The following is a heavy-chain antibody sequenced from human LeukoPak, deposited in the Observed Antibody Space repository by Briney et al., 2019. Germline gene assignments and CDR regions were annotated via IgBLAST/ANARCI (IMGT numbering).Heavy chain of an antibody. CDR2: IYPRDGST. Sequence: ASVTVSCTASGYSFTSNYIHWVRQAPGQGLEWMGMIYPRDGSTSYAQKFQGRVTVTRDTSTSTVHMELSRLRSDDTAVYYCARAERGYYYDSSGYGVLDYWGQGTLVTVSS. CDR3: ARAERGYYYDSSGYGVLDY. CDR1: GYSFTSNY. J-gene: IGHJ4*02. V-gene: IGHV1-46*01. D-gene: IGHD3-22*01.